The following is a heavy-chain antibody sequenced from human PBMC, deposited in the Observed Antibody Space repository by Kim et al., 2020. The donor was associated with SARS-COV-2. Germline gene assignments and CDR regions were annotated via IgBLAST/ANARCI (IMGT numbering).Heavy chain of an antibody. CDR2: IYPGDSDT. V-gene: IGHV5-51*01. Sequence: GESLKISCKGSGYSFTSYWIGWVRQMPGKGLEWMGIIYPGDSDTRYSPSFQGQVTISADKSISTAYLQWSSLKASDTAMYYCARFRGPPGTAAGPLTTPPPPDYWGQGTLVTVSS. CDR1: GYSFTSYW. J-gene: IGHJ4*02. D-gene: IGHD6-13*01. CDR3: ARFRGPPGTAAGPLTTPPPPDY.